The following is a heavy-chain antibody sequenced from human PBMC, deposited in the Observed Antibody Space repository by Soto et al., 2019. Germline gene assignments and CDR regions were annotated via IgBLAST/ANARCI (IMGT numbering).Heavy chain of an antibody. CDR2: IRSKAYGGTT. D-gene: IGHD3-10*01. Sequence: PGGSLRLSCTASGFTFGDYAMSWFRQAPGKGLEWVGFIRSKAYGGTTEYAASVKGRFTISRDDSKSIAYLQMNSLKTEDTAVYYCTRDITVRDSIYYYGMDVWGQGTTVTVSS. CDR3: TRDITVRDSIYYYGMDV. J-gene: IGHJ6*02. CDR1: GFTFGDYA. V-gene: IGHV3-49*03.